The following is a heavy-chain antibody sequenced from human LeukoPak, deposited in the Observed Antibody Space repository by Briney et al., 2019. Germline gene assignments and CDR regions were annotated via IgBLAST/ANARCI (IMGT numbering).Heavy chain of an antibody. CDR3: ARDRGYSTFDY. CDR2: MKEDGGEI. D-gene: IGHD3-10*01. J-gene: IGHJ4*02. V-gene: IGHV3-7*01. CDR1: GFTFNYYW. Sequence: PGGSLRLSCAASGFTFNYYWMAWVRQAPGKGLEWVANMKEDGGEINYVDSVEGRFTISRDNARNLLYLQMNSLTVDDTAMYFCARDRGYSTFDYWGQGTLVTVSS.